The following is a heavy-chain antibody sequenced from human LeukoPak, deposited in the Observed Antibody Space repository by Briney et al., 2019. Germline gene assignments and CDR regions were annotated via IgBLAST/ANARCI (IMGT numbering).Heavy chain of an antibody. CDR2: ISAYNGNT. Sequence: VASVKVSCKASGYTFTSYGISWVRQAPGQGLEWMGWISAYNGNTNYAQKPQGRVTMTTDTSTSTAYMELRSLRSDDTAVYYCATQRLTMLLVVMSFDYWGQGTLVTVSS. D-gene: IGHD3-22*01. J-gene: IGHJ4*02. CDR3: ATQRLTMLLVVMSFDY. V-gene: IGHV1-18*01. CDR1: GYTFTSYG.